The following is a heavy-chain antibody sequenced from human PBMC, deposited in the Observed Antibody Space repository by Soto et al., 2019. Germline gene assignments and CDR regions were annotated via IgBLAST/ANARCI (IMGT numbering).Heavy chain of an antibody. CDR2: INSDGSST. Sequence: QPGGSLRLSCAASGFTFSSYWMHWVRQAPGKGLVWVSRINSDGSSTSYADSVKGRFTISRDNAKNTLYLQMNSLRAEDTAVYYCARDRITIFGVVIHNWFDPWGQGTLVTVSS. CDR1: GFTFSSYW. D-gene: IGHD3-3*01. CDR3: ARDRITIFGVVIHNWFDP. V-gene: IGHV3-74*01. J-gene: IGHJ5*02.